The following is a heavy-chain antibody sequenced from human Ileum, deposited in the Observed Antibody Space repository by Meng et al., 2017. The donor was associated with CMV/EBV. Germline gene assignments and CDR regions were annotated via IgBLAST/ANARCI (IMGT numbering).Heavy chain of an antibody. J-gene: IGHJ4*02. CDR2: ITYDGSNK. CDR3: ARDGDGFVEWTYFDY. Sequence: SGFAFKSYAMRWVRQAPGRGLEWVAAITYDGSNKNYADSVKGRFTISRDNSKTTLFLQMNSLRPEDTAVYYCARDGDGFVEWTYFDYWGQGTLVTVSS. V-gene: IGHV3-30*04. CDR1: GFAFKSYA. D-gene: IGHD3-3*01.